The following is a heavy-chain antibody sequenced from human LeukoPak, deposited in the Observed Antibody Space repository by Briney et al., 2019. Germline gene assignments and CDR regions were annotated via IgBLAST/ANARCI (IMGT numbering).Heavy chain of an antibody. Sequence: ASVKVSCKASGYTFTGYYMHWVRQAPGQGLEWMGWISAYNGNTNYAQKLQGRVTMTTDTSTSTAYMELRSLRSDDTAVYYCARVMRLYYYDSSGYSPGYYYYMDVWGKGTTVTISS. CDR2: ISAYNGNT. J-gene: IGHJ6*03. V-gene: IGHV1-18*04. CDR3: ARVMRLYYYDSSGYSPGYYYYMDV. CDR1: GYTFTGYY. D-gene: IGHD3-22*01.